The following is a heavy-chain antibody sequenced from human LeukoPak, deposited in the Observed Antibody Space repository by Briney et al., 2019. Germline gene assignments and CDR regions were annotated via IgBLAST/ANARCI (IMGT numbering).Heavy chain of an antibody. Sequence: PSETLSLTCAVYGGSFSGYYWSWIRQPPGKGLEWIGEINHSGSTNYNPPLKSRVTISVDTSKNQFSLKLSSVTAADTAVYYCARGKDIVVVPAARRGYYYYMDVWGKGTTVTVSS. V-gene: IGHV4-34*01. CDR3: ARGKDIVVVPAARRGYYYYMDV. J-gene: IGHJ6*03. CDR2: INHSGST. CDR1: GGSFSGYY. D-gene: IGHD2-2*01.